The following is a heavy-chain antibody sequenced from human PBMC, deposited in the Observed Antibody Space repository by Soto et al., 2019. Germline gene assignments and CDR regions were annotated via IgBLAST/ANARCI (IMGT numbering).Heavy chain of an antibody. J-gene: IGHJ4*02. CDR1: GFTFSSYW. V-gene: IGHV3-74*01. Sequence: EVQLVESGGGLVQPGGSLRLSCAASGFTFSSYWMHWVRQAPGKGLVWVSRINSDGSSTSYADSVKGRFTISRDKAKNTLKLQMNSLRAEDTAVYYCLFSIAAAGTIDYWGQGTLVTVSS. CDR3: LFSIAAAGTIDY. D-gene: IGHD6-13*01. CDR2: INSDGSST.